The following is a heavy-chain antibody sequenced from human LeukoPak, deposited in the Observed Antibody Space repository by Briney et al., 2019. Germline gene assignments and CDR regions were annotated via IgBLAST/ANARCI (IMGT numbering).Heavy chain of an antibody. CDR1: GFTFSNAW. Sequence: GGSLRLSCAASGFTFSNAWMSWVRQAPGKGLEWVGRIKSKIDGGTIDYAAAVKGRFNISRDDSKNPLYLQMNSLKTEDTAVYYCTTMGIFGVVIKDYWGQGTLVTVSS. D-gene: IGHD3-3*02. CDR2: IKSKIDGGTI. J-gene: IGHJ4*02. V-gene: IGHV3-15*01. CDR3: TTMGIFGVVIKDY.